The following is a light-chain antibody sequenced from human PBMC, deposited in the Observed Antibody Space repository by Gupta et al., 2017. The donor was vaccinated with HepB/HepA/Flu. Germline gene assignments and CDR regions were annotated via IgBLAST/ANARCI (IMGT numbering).Light chain of an antibody. CDR2: DAS. J-gene: IGKJ4*01. Sequence: EIVLTQSPATLSLSPGERATLSCRASQSVSSYLAWYQQKPGQAPRLLIYDASNRATGIPARFSGSGSVTDFTRTISSLEPEDFAVYYCQQRSNWRITFGGGTKVEIK. V-gene: IGKV3-11*01. CDR3: QQRSNWRIT. CDR1: QSVSSY.